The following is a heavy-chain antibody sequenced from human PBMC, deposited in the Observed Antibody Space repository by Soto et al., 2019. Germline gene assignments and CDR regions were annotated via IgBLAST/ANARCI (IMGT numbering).Heavy chain of an antibody. CDR1: GFSISSDSY. J-gene: IGHJ4*02. Sequence: LSLTCAVAGFSISSDSYWVWMRQCPGKGLVWIGTLSHSGRTFYNPSLKSRATISADTTNNQFSLSLTSVTAADTAVYYCGHLKTDTEVTPAPPLFDSWGQGTLVTVSS. CDR3: GHLKTDTEVTPAPPLFDS. D-gene: IGHD2-2*01. CDR2: LSHSGRT. V-gene: IGHV4-38-2*01.